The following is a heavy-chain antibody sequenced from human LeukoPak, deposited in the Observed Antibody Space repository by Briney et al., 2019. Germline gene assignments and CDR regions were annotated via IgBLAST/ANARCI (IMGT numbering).Heavy chain of an antibody. V-gene: IGHV3-23*01. CDR1: GFTFSSYA. CDR2: ISGSGGST. J-gene: IGHJ6*02. D-gene: IGHD6-13*01. CDR3: AKAPRAAAGTYNGMDV. Sequence: GGSLRLSCAASGFTFSSYAMSWVRQAPGKGLEWFSAISGSGGSTYYADSVKGRFTISRDNSQDTLYLQMNRLRAEDTAVYYCAKAPRAAAGTYNGMDVWGQGTTVTVSS.